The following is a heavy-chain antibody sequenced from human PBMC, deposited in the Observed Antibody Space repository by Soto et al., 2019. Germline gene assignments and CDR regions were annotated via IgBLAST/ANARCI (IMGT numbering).Heavy chain of an antibody. CDR3: ARGHLAVVPVASWFYYMDV. Sequence: ASVKVSCKASGYTFANYAVHWVRQAPGQRLEWMGWINAGNGNTRFSQNLQGRVTITRDTSARTVYMELSSLRSEDTAVYYCARGHLAVVPVASWFYYMDVWGKGTTVTVSS. V-gene: IGHV1-3*01. CDR2: INAGNGNT. CDR1: GYTFANYA. D-gene: IGHD2-2*01. J-gene: IGHJ6*03.